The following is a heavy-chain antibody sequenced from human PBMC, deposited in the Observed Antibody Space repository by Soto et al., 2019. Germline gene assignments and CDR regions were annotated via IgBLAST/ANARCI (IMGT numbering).Heavy chain of an antibody. CDR2: IFPLTDIP. J-gene: IGHJ4*02. CDR1: GGTFRNYP. V-gene: IGHV1-69*02. CDR3: ARGPLVVLNYFES. Sequence: QVQLVQSGTEVKKPGSSVKVSCKASGGTFRNYPINWVRQAPGQGLEWMGSIFPLTDIPDYAQNFQARLTISADKSTSPADMELSSLTSDDTAMYFCARGPLVVLNYFESWGQGTLVTVSS.